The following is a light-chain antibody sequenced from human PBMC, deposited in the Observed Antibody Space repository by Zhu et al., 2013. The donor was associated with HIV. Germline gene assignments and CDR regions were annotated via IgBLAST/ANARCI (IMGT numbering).Light chain of an antibody. V-gene: IGLV1-51*01. Sequence: QSVLTQPPSVSAAPGQKVTISCSGSSFNIGNNYVSWYQQLPGTAPKLLIYDNNERPSGIPDRISGSKSGTSATLGITGLQTGDEADYYCGAWDTSLSAYVFGSGTKVTVL. CDR3: GAWDTSLSAYV. CDR1: SFNIGNNY. CDR2: DNN. J-gene: IGLJ1*01.